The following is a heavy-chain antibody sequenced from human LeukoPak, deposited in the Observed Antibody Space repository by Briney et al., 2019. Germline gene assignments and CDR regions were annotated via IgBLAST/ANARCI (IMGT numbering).Heavy chain of an antibody. Sequence: PGGSLRLSCAASGFTFSSYSMNWVRQAPGKGLEWVSSISSSSSYIYYADSVKGRFTISRDNAKNSLYLQMNSLRAEDTAVYYCARDLTYRRSGYDDHWGQGTLVTVSS. CDR3: ARDLTYRRSGYDDH. CDR2: ISSSSSYI. CDR1: GFTFSSYS. J-gene: IGHJ4*02. D-gene: IGHD5-12*01. V-gene: IGHV3-21*01.